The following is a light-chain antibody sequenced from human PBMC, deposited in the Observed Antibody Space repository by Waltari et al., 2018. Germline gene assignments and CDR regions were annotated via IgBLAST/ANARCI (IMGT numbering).Light chain of an antibody. V-gene: IGKV1-9*01. J-gene: IGKJ2*01. CDR3: RQLNSYPRT. CDR1: QGSSSY. Sequence: DIQLTQSPSFLSASVGDRVTITCRASQGSSSYLAWYQQKPGKAPRLLIFGASTLQTGVPSRFSGSGSGTEFTLAISSLQPEDFATYCCRQLNSYPRTFGQGTKLEIK. CDR2: GAS.